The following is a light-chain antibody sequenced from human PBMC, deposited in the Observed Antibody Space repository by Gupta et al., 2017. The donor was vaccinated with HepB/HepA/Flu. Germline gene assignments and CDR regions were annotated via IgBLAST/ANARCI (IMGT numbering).Light chain of an antibody. CDR2: STI. CDR1: SGSVSTSYY. CDR3: VLYMGSGIHV. Sequence: QTVVTQEPSFSVSPGGTVTLTCGLSSGSVSTSYYPSWYQQTPGQAPRTLIYSTITRSSGVPDRFSGSILGNNAALTITGAQADDESYYYCVLYMGSGIHVFGTGTRVTVL. J-gene: IGLJ1*01. V-gene: IGLV8-61*01.